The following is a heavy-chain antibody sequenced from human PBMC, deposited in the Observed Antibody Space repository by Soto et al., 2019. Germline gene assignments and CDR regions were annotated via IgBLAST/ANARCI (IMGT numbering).Heavy chain of an antibody. CDR3: ARARGRVATTTNYYYGMDV. CDR2: INHSGST. J-gene: IGHJ6*02. D-gene: IGHD5-12*01. CDR1: GGSFSGYY. V-gene: IGHV4-34*01. Sequence: SETLSLTCAVYGGSFSGYYWTWIRQPPGTGLEWIGEINHSGSTNYNPSLKSRVTISVDTSKNQFSLKLSSVTAADTAVYYCARARGRVATTTNYYYGMDVWGQGTTVTVSS.